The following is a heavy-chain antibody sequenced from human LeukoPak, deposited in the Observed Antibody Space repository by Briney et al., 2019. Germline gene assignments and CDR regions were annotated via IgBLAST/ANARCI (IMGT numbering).Heavy chain of an antibody. V-gene: IGHV4-59*01. CDR2: VYYSGTT. D-gene: IGHD6-13*01. CDR1: GDFISTYY. CDR3: ARGVYIAAAQYGY. Sequence: ASETLSLTCTVSGDFISTYYWSWIRQPPGKGLEWIGYVYYSGTTNYNPSLKSRVTISVDTSKNQFSLKLSSVTAADTAVYYCARGVYIAAAQYGYWGQGTLVTVSS. J-gene: IGHJ4*02.